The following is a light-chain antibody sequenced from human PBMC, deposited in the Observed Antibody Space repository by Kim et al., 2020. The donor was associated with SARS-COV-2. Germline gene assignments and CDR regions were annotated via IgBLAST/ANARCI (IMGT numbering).Light chain of an antibody. Sequence: LSLSPGERSTLSGRASQTVSSDLAWYQHKPGQSPRLLIYGASTRATGIPDRFSGSGSGTEFTLAISSLQSEDFAVYYCQQYNTWYTFGPGTKLEI. V-gene: IGKV3-15*01. CDR3: QQYNTWYT. CDR2: GAS. CDR1: QTVSSD. J-gene: IGKJ2*01.